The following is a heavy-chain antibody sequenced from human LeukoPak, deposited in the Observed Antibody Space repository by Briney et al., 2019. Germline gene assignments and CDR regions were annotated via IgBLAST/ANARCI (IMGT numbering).Heavy chain of an antibody. CDR2: ISSSSSTI. CDR3: ARERPRSYSSYDY. CDR1: GFTFSSYS. D-gene: IGHD6-6*01. Sequence: GGSLRLSCAASGFTFSSYSMNWVRQAPGKGLEWVSYISSSSSTIYYADSVKGRFTISRDNAKNSLYLQMNSLRAEDTAVYYCARERPRSYSSYDYWGQRTLVTVSS. V-gene: IGHV3-48*01. J-gene: IGHJ4*02.